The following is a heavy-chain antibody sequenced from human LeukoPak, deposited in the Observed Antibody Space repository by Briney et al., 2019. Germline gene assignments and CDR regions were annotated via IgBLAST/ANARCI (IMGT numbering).Heavy chain of an antibody. V-gene: IGHV3-7*05. Sequence: GGSLRLSCAASGFTFSNSWMSWVRQAPGKGLEWVANIKQDGSEKNYVDSVEGRFTISRDNAKNSLYLQMNSLRAEDTAVYHCARDRGYCSGGSCYDDWWGQGTLVTVSS. CDR3: ARDRGYCSGGSCYDDW. CDR2: IKQDGSEK. J-gene: IGHJ4*02. CDR1: GFTFSNSW. D-gene: IGHD2-15*01.